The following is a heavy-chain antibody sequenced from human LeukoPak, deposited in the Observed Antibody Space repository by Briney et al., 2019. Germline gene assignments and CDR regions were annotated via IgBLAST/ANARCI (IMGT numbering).Heavy chain of an antibody. Sequence: GGSLRLSCAASGSTFSSHGMHWVRQAPGKGLEWVAVIWNDGRNTYHADSVKGRFTISRDNSKNTLYLQMNSLRAEDTAVYYCARDRGSRWFGPIDYWGQGTLVTVSS. CDR2: IWNDGRNT. D-gene: IGHD6-13*01. V-gene: IGHV3-33*01. CDR1: GSTFSSHG. CDR3: ARDRGSRWFGPIDY. J-gene: IGHJ4*02.